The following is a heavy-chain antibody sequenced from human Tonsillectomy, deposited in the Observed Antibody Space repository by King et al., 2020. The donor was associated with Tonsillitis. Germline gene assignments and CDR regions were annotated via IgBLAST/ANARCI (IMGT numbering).Heavy chain of an antibody. Sequence: VQLVESGEGLVKPGGSLRLSCSASGFTFSDYYMSWIRQAPGKGLEWVSDSSTTGIFPNYSDFVKGRFTISRDNARNSLYLQMSSLRAEDTAVYYCARDRLGANVYYYYMDVWGKGTTVTVSS. J-gene: IGHJ6*03. D-gene: IGHD1-26*01. CDR1: GFTFSDYY. CDR2: SSTTGIFP. V-gene: IGHV3-11*05. CDR3: ARDRLGANVYYYYMDV.